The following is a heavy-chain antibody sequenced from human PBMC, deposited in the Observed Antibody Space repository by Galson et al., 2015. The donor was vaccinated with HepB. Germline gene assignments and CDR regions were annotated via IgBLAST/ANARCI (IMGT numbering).Heavy chain of an antibody. Sequence: SVKVSCKASGGTFSSYAISWVRQAPGQGLEWMGGIIPIFGTANYAQKFQGRVTITADESTSTAYMELSSLRSEDTAVYYCSGGSSPGYYYYYYGMDVWGQGTTVTVSS. J-gene: IGHJ6*02. V-gene: IGHV1-69*13. CDR3: SGGSSPGYYYYYYGMDV. D-gene: IGHD6-6*01. CDR2: IIPIFGTA. CDR1: GGTFSSYA.